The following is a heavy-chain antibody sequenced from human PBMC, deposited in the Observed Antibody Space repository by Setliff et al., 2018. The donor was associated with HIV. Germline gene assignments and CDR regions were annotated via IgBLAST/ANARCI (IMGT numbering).Heavy chain of an antibody. CDR3: ARGLDVWGTYRYRNDFDY. CDR2: INHGGST. CDR1: GGSFSDYY. Sequence: SETLSLTCAVYGGSFSDYYWSWIRQSPGRGLEWIGEINHGGSTIYNPSLKSRVTISIDTSKNQFSLNLTSVTAADTAIYYCARGLDVWGTYRYRNDFDYWGQGTLVTVSS. J-gene: IGHJ4*02. D-gene: IGHD3-16*02. V-gene: IGHV4-34*01.